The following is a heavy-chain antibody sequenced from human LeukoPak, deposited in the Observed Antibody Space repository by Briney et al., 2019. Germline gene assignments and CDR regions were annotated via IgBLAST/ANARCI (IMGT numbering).Heavy chain of an antibody. CDR3: ARDRLSGSLGLTGYFDL. D-gene: IGHD1-26*01. Sequence: ASVKVSCKASGYTFTGYYMHWVRQAPGQGLEWMGWINPNSGGTNYAQKLQGRVTMTRDTSISTAYMELSRLRSDDTAVYYCARDRLSGSLGLTGYFDLWGRGTLVTVSS. J-gene: IGHJ2*01. CDR2: INPNSGGT. CDR1: GYTFTGYY. V-gene: IGHV1-2*02.